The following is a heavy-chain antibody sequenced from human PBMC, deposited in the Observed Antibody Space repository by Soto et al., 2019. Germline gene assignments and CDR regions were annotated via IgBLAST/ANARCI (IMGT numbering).Heavy chain of an antibody. CDR2: IDPSDSYT. J-gene: IGHJ3*01. CDR1: VYSFTSYW. CDR3: ARRALRGYNGSDSTDGFDL. V-gene: IGHV5-10-1*01. Sequence: GESLKISSKGSVYSFTSYWISWVRQMPVKGLEWMGRIDPSDSYTNYSPSFQGHVTISADESISTAYLQWSSLKASDTAMYYCARRALRGYNGSDSTDGFDLWGQGAMVTVSS. D-gene: IGHD5-12*01.